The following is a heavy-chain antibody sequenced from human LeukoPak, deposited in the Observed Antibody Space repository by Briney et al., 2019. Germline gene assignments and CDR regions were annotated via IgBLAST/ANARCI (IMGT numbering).Heavy chain of an antibody. Sequence: ASVKVSCKASGYTFINYDIMWVRQATGQGLEWMGWMNSNSGNTGYAQKFQGRVTMTRDTSMSTAYMELSSLRFEDTAVYYCTRGRGGTIVRGYMDYWSQGTLVTVSS. CDR3: TRGRGGTIVRGYMDY. V-gene: IGHV1-8*01. CDR1: GYTFINYD. J-gene: IGHJ4*02. D-gene: IGHD3-10*01. CDR2: MNSNSGNT.